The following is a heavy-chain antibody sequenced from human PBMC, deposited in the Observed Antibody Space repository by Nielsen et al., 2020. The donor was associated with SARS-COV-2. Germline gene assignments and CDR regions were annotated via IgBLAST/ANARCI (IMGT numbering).Heavy chain of an antibody. V-gene: IGHV4-39*07. CDR3: ARDWSGNAFDI. Sequence: SETLSLTCTVSGGSISSSSYYWGWIRQPPGKGLEWIGSIYYSGSTYYNPSLKSRVTISVDTSKNQFSLKLSSVTAADTAVYYCARDWSGNAFDIWGQGTMVTVSS. CDR1: GGSISSSSYY. J-gene: IGHJ3*02. CDR2: IYYSGST.